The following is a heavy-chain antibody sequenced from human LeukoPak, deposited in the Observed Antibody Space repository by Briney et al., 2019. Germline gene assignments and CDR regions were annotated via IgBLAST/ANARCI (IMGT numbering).Heavy chain of an antibody. CDR3: ARAVGYSSSWYSTRYYFDY. J-gene: IGHJ4*02. CDR2: IKQEGSEK. Sequence: GGSLRLSCAASGFTFSIYWITWARQAPGKGREWVANIKQEGSEKYYVDSVKGRSTIYRDNAKNSLYLKMNSLRAEDTAVYYCARAVGYSSSWYSTRYYFDYWGQGTLVTVSS. CDR1: GFTFSIYW. D-gene: IGHD6-13*01. V-gene: IGHV3-7*01.